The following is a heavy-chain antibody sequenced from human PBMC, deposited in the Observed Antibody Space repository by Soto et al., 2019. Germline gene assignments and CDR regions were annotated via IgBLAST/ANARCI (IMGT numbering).Heavy chain of an antibody. Sequence: GGSLRLSCAASGFTFSDYWMSWVRQAPGKWPEWVASIKQDGSQQDYDDSVKGRFTISRDNAKNSVYLQVNRLRVEDTAVYYCAGDSLVMGYYFDYWGQGTQVTVSS. D-gene: IGHD3-9*01. CDR1: GFTFSDYW. CDR3: AGDSLVMGYYFDY. V-gene: IGHV3-7*03. J-gene: IGHJ4*02. CDR2: IKQDGSQQ.